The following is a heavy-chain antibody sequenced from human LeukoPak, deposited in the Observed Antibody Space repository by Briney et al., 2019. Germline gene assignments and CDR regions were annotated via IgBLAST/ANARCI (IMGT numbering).Heavy chain of an antibody. Sequence: SETLSLTCTVSGGSISSSSYYWGWLRQPPGKGLEWIGSIYYSGITYYNPSLKSRVTISVDTSKNQFSLKLSSVTAADTAVYYCARDGLWFEELRWFDPWGQGTLVTVSS. D-gene: IGHD3-10*01. CDR2: IYYSGIT. CDR3: ARDGLWFEELRWFDP. J-gene: IGHJ5*02. CDR1: GGSISSSSYY. V-gene: IGHV4-39*07.